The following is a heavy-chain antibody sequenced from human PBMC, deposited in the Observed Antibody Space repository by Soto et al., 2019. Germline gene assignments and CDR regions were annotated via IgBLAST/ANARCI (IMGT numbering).Heavy chain of an antibody. Sequence: QVQLVQSGAEVKKPGSSVKVSCKASGGTFSSYAIIWVRQAPGQGLEWMGGIIPIFGTANYAQKFQGRVTITADESTSTAHMELSRLRSEDTAVYYCARGGEKGGQQLVRDYYYYGMDVWGQGTTVTVSS. J-gene: IGHJ6*02. D-gene: IGHD6-13*01. CDR3: ARGGEKGGQQLVRDYYYYGMDV. V-gene: IGHV1-69*01. CDR2: IIPIFGTA. CDR1: GGTFSSYA.